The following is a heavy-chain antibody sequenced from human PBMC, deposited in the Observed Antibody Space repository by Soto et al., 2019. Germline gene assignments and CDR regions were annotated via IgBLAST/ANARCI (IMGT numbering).Heavy chain of an antibody. V-gene: IGHV5-10-1*01. D-gene: IGHD6-13*01. Sequence: GESLKISCKGSGYSFTSYWISWVRQMPGKGLEWMGRIDPSDSYTNYSPSFQGHVTISADKSISTAYLQWSSLKASDTAMYYCARQAPTIAAAGNGAYYYYGMAVWGQGTTVTVSS. J-gene: IGHJ6*02. CDR3: ARQAPTIAAAGNGAYYYYGMAV. CDR2: IDPSDSYT. CDR1: GYSFTSYW.